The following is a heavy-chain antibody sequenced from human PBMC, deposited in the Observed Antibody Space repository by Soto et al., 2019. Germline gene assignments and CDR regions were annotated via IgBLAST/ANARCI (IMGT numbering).Heavy chain of an antibody. V-gene: IGHV3-74*01. Sequence: GGSLRLSCAASGFTFSNYWMHWVRQAPGKGLVWVSRINSDGSSTSYADSVKGRFTISRDNAKNTLYLQMNSLRAEDTAVYYCARGRDDYVWGSYRPQALYGMDVWGQGTTVTVSS. CDR2: INSDGSST. D-gene: IGHD3-16*02. CDR1: GFTFSNYW. CDR3: ARGRDDYVWGSYRPQALYGMDV. J-gene: IGHJ6*02.